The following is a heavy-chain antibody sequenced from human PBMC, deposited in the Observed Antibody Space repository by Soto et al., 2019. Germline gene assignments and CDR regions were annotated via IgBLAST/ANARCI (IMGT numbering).Heavy chain of an antibody. D-gene: IGHD2-8*02. CDR2: INHSGST. V-gene: IGHV4-34*01. CDR1: GGSFSGYY. Sequence: SETLSLTCAVYGGSFSGYYWTWIRQPPGTGLEWIGEINHSGSTNYNPSLKSRVTISVDTSKNQFSLKLTSVTAADTAVYYCASDKLTGLFDYWGKGTLVTVSS. J-gene: IGHJ4*02. CDR3: ASDKLTGLFDY.